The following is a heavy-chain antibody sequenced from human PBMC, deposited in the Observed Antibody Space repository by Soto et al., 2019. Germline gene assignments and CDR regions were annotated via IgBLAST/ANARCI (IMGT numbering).Heavy chain of an antibody. CDR2: IYYSGST. D-gene: IGHD6-13*01. CDR3: ARSYSSSWYYVGY. J-gene: IGHJ4*02. CDR1: GTSSSSSSFY. V-gene: IGHV4-39*01. Sequence: AEILSVSYTVSGTSSSSSSFYRNSVRQPPGKGLEWIGSIYYSGSTYYNPSLKSRVTISVDTSKNQFSLKLSSVTAADTAVYYCARSYSSSWYYVGYWGQGTLVTVS.